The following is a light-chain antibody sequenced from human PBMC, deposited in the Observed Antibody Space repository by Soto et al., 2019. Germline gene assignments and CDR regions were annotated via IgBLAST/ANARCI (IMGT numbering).Light chain of an antibody. CDR2: EVS. J-gene: IGLJ2*01. CDR1: SSDVGGYNY. V-gene: IGLV2-14*01. CDR3: SSYTSSSTRVV. Sequence: QSALTQPASVSGSPGXSIXISCTXTSSDVGGYNYVSWXQQHPXKAPKLMIYEVSNRPSGVSNRFSGSKSGNTASLTISGLQAEDEADYXCSSYTSSSTRVVFGGGTQLTVL.